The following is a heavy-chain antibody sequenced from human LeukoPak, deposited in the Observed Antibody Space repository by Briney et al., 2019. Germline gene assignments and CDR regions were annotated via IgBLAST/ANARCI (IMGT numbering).Heavy chain of an antibody. V-gene: IGHV1-2*02. CDR2: INPNSGGT. CDR1: GYTFTGHY. CDR3: AKDPFDQMLPENWFDP. D-gene: IGHD2-2*01. J-gene: IGHJ5*02. Sequence: ASVKVSCKASGYTFTGHYMHWVRQAPGQGLEWMGWINPNSGGTNYAQKFQGRVTMTRDTSISTAYMELSRLRFDDTAVYYCAKDPFDQMLPENWFDPWGQGTLVTVSS.